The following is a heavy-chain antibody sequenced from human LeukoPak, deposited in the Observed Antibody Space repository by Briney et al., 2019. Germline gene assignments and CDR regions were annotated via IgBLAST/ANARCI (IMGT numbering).Heavy chain of an antibody. Sequence: SETLSLTCTVSGGSISSYYWSWIRQPPGKGLEWIGYIYYSGSTNYNPSLKSRVTISVDTSKNQFSLKLSSVTAADTAVYYCARGARVAGGAFDIWGQGTMVTVSS. CDR3: ARGARVAGGAFDI. J-gene: IGHJ3*02. CDR1: GGSISSYY. D-gene: IGHD2-15*01. CDR2: IYYSGST. V-gene: IGHV4-59*01.